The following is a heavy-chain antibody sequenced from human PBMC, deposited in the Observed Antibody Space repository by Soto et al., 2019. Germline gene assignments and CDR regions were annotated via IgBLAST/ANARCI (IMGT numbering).Heavy chain of an antibody. CDR2: INHSGST. CDR1: GGSFSGYY. CDR3: ARCPPRPGIAVARSWFDP. V-gene: IGHV4-34*01. D-gene: IGHD6-19*01. Sequence: SETLSLTCAVYGGSFSGYYWSWIRQPPGKGLEWIGEINHSGSTNYNPSLKSRVTISVDTSKNQFSLKLSSVTAADTAVYYCARCPPRPGIAVARSWFDPWGQGTLVTVSS. J-gene: IGHJ5*02.